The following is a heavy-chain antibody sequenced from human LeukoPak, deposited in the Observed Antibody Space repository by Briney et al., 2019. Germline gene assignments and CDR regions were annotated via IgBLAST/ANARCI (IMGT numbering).Heavy chain of an antibody. CDR1: GFTFSSYS. V-gene: IGHV3-21*01. CDR2: ISSSSSYI. J-gene: IGHJ4*02. D-gene: IGHD5-18*01. CDR3: ARDGDTDFDY. Sequence: GGSLRLSCAASGFTFSSYSMNWVRQAPGKGLEWVSSISSSSSYIYYADSVKGRFAISRDNSRNTLYLQMNSLRAEDTAVYYCARDGDTDFDYWGQGTLVTVSS.